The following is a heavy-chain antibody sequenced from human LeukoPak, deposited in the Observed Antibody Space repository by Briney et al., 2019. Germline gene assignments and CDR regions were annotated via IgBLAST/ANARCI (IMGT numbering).Heavy chain of an antibody. CDR1: GGSISSYY. Sequence: PSETLSLTCTVSGGSISSYYWSWIRQPAGKGLEWIGRIYTSGSTNYNPSLKSRVTMSVDTSKNQFSLKLSSVTAADTAVYYCARQGSHYDFWSGYLQAFDIWGQGTMVTVSS. CDR2: IYTSGST. J-gene: IGHJ3*02. D-gene: IGHD3-3*01. V-gene: IGHV4-4*07. CDR3: ARQGSHYDFWSGYLQAFDI.